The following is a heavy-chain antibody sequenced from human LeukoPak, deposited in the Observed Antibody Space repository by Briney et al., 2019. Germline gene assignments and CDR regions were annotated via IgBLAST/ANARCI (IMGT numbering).Heavy chain of an antibody. CDR2: LSTSDSNT. V-gene: IGHV3-23*01. Sequence: GGSLRLSCAASGFTFTSYVMNWVREAPGKGLEWVSGLSTSDSNTYYADSVKGRLTISRDKSKNTLYLQMNSLRAEDTAVYYCAKGGYYADDAFDMWGQGTSVTVSS. CDR3: AKGGYYADDAFDM. D-gene: IGHD1-26*01. J-gene: IGHJ3*02. CDR1: GFTFTSYV.